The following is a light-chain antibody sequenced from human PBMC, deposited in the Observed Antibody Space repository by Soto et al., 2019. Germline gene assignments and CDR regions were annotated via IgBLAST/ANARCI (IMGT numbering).Light chain of an antibody. CDR1: SSNIGAGYD. CDR3: QSYDRSLSGSRV. J-gene: IGLJ1*01. V-gene: IGLV1-40*01. Sequence: QSVLTQPPSVSGAPGQRVTISCTGSSSNIGAGYDVHWYQQLPGTAPKLLIYGNTNRPSGVPDRFSGSKSGTSASLAITGLQAEDEADYYCQSYDRSLSGSRVFGTGTKVIVL. CDR2: GNT.